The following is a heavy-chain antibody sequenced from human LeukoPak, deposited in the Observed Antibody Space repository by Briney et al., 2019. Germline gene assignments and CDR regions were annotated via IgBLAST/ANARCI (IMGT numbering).Heavy chain of an antibody. D-gene: IGHD2-2*01. J-gene: IGHJ6*03. CDR2: IYTSGSP. Sequence: SETLSLTCTVSGGSISSYYWSWIRQPAGKGLEWIGRIYTSGSPNYNPSLKSRVTISVDTSKNQFSLELSSVTAADTAVYHCARGDVVESTALFDYYSYYMDVWGKGTTVTVSS. V-gene: IGHV4-4*07. CDR1: GGSISSYY. CDR3: ARGDVVESTALFDYYSYYMDV.